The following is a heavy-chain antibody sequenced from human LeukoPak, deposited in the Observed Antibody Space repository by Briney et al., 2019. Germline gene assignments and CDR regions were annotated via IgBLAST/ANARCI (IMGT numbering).Heavy chain of an antibody. CDR2: IWYDGSNK. CDR1: GFTFSSYG. V-gene: IGHV3-30*02. D-gene: IGHD1-1*01. CDR3: TTGTTTSNWFDP. Sequence: GGSLRLSCAASGFTFSSYGMHWVRQAPGKGLEGVAFIWYDGSNKYYADSVRGRFTISRDNSKNTLYLQMNSLRAEDTAVYYGTTGTTTSNWFDPWGQGTLVTVSS. J-gene: IGHJ5*02.